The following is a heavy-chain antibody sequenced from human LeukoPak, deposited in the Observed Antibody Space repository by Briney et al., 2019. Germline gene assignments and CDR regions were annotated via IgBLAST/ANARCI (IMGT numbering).Heavy chain of an antibody. D-gene: IGHD5-18*01. V-gene: IGHV3-30*18. Sequence: GGPLRLSCAASGFTFSSHGIHWVRQAPGKGLEWVAVIIYDRRDKYYADSVKGRFTISRDNAKNTVYLQMNSLRPEDTAVYYCAKRRTVDTAMVTHYYGVDVWGQGTTVTVSS. CDR1: GFTFSSHG. J-gene: IGHJ6*02. CDR3: AKRRTVDTAMVTHYYGVDV. CDR2: IIYDRRDK.